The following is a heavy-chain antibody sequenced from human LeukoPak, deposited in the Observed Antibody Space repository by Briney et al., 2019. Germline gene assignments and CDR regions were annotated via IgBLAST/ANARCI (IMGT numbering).Heavy chain of an antibody. CDR2: IKQDGSEK. CDR3: ARSSGYYYYYYMDV. V-gene: IGHV3-7*01. CDR1: GFTFSSYW. D-gene: IGHD3-22*01. Sequence: GGSLRLSCAASGFTFSSYWMSWVRQAPGKGLEWVATIKQDGSEKFYVDSVKGRFTISRDNAKNSLFLQMNSLRAEDTAVYYCARSSGYYYYYYMDVWGKGTTVTISS. J-gene: IGHJ6*03.